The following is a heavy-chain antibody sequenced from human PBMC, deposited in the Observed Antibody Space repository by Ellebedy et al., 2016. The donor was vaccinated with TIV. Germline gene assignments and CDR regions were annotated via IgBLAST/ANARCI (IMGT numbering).Heavy chain of an antibody. V-gene: IGHV3-11*06. CDR2: ISSSSSYT. D-gene: IGHD3-10*01. Sequence: PGGSLRLSCAASGFTFSDYYMSWIRQAPGKGLEWVSYISSSSSYTNYADSVKGRFTISRDNAKNSLYLQMNSLRAEDTAVYYCARVGGSGLYGMDVWGQGTTVTVSS. CDR1: GFTFSDYY. J-gene: IGHJ6*02. CDR3: ARVGGSGLYGMDV.